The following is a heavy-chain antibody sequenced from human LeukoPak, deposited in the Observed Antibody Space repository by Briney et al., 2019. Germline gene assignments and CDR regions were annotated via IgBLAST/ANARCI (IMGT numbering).Heavy chain of an antibody. V-gene: IGHV3-21*01. CDR1: GFTFSSYS. CDR2: ISSSSSYI. J-gene: IGHJ4*02. Sequence: GGSLRLSCAASGFTFSSYSVNWVRQAPGKGLEWVSSISSSSSYIYYAASVKGRFTISRGNAKNSLYLQMNRLRAEDTAVYYCARERQLERLAFGKEGSAFDYWGQGTLVTVSS. D-gene: IGHD1-1*01. CDR3: ARERQLERLAFGKEGSAFDY.